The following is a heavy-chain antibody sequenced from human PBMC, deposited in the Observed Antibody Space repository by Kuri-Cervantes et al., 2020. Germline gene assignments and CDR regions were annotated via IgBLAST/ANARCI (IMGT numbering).Heavy chain of an antibody. CDR1: GGSFSGYY. J-gene: IGHJ4*02. D-gene: IGHD1-26*01. V-gene: IGHV4-34*03. CDR3: NLVGATTKIRTLDY. CDR2: INHSGST. Sequence: SETLSLTCAVYGGSFSGYYWSWIRQPPGKGLEWIGEINHSGSTYYNPSLKSRVTISVDTSKNQFSLKLSFVTAADTAVYYCNLVGATTKIRTLDYWGQGTLVTVSS.